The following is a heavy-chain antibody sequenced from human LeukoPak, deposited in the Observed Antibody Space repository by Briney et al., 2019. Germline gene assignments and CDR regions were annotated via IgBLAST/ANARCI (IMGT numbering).Heavy chain of an antibody. J-gene: IGHJ4*02. V-gene: IGHV1-69*02. CDR2: IIPILGIA. D-gene: IGHD2-15*01. CDR3: AACSGGSCYVDY. CDR1: GGTFSSYT. Sequence: SVKVSCKASGGTFSSYTISWVRQAPGQGLEWMGRIIPILGIANYAQKFQGRVTITADKSTSTAYMELSSLRSEDTAVYYCAACSGGSCYVDYWGQGTLVTVSS.